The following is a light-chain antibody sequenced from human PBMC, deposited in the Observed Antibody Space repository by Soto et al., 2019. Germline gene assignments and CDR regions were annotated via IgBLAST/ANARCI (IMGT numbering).Light chain of an antibody. Sequence: DIVMTQSPLSLPVTPGEPASISCRSSQSLLHSNGYNYLDWYLQKPGQSPQLLIYLGSNRASGVHEGFSVSGAGTDFTLKISILESEDVEGYYCMQALQSWTFGQGTKVEIK. CDR3: MQALQSWT. CDR1: QSLLHSNGYNY. J-gene: IGKJ1*01. CDR2: LGS. V-gene: IGKV2-28*01.